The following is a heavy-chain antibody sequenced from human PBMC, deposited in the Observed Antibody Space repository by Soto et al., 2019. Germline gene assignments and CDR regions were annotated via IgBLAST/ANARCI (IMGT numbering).Heavy chain of an antibody. CDR2: ISSTTNYI. J-gene: IGHJ4*02. V-gene: IGHV3-21*06. Sequence: LRLSCAASGFTFTRYSMNWVRQAPGKGLEWVSSISSTTNYIYYGDSMKGRFTISRDNAKNSLYLEMNSLRAEDTAVYYCARESEDLTSNFDYWGQGTMVTVYS. CDR1: GFTFTRYS. CDR3: ARESEDLTSNFDY.